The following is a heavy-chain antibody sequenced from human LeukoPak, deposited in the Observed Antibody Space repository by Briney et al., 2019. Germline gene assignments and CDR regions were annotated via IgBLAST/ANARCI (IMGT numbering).Heavy chain of an antibody. V-gene: IGHV4-59*11. D-gene: IGHD3-16*01. Sequence: SETLSLTCTVSGDSIGSHYWSWIRQSPEKGLEWIGFINYSGPTSYSPSLKSRVTMSVDTSNNQFSLRLRSVSAADTPVYYCARGWRGDHFDFWGQGALVTVSS. CDR1: GDSIGSHY. CDR2: INYSGPT. J-gene: IGHJ4*02. CDR3: ARGWRGDHFDF.